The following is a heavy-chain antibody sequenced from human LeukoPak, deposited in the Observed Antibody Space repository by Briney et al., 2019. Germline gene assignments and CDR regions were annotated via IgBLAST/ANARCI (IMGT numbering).Heavy chain of an antibody. D-gene: IGHD7-27*01. CDR1: GFTFSSYT. Sequence: GGSLRLSCTASGFTFSSYTMSWVRQAPGKGLKWVSTISTGGGNTYYADSVKGRFTVSRDDSKNTLYLQMNSLRAEDTAVYYCAKDGGLWVSAHWGDSWGRGTLVTVSS. V-gene: IGHV3-23*01. J-gene: IGHJ4*02. CDR3: AKDGGLWVSAHWGDS. CDR2: ISTGGGNT.